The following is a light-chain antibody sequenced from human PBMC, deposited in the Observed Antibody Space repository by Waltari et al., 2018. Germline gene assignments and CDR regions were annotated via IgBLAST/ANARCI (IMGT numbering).Light chain of an antibody. Sequence: QSVLTQPPSVSGAPGQRVPISCTGSSSNIGAGYDVHWYQQLPGTAPKLLIYGNSNRPSGVPDRFSGSKSGTSASLAITGLQAEDEADYYCQSYDSSLSVLVVFGGGTKLTVL. V-gene: IGLV1-40*01. CDR2: GNS. CDR3: QSYDSSLSVLVV. J-gene: IGLJ2*01. CDR1: SSNIGAGYD.